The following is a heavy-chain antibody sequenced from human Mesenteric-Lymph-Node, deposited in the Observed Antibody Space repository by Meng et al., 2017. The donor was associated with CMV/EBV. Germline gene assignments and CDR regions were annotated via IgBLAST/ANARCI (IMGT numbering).Heavy chain of an antibody. CDR1: GFTFSSYW. CDR2: IKQDGSEK. Sequence: GESLKISCAASGFTFSSYWMTWVRQAPGKGLEWVANIKQDGSEKYYVDSVNGRFTISRDNAKNSLYLQMNSLRAEDTAVYYCAGGSGSYYNDGMDVWGQGTTVTVSS. D-gene: IGHD3-10*01. J-gene: IGHJ6*02. CDR3: AGGSGSYYNDGMDV. V-gene: IGHV3-7*04.